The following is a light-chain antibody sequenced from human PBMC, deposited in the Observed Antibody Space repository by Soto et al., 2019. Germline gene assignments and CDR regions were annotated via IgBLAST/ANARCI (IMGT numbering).Light chain of an antibody. CDR1: QSVSSN. Sequence: DKVMTQSPATLSVSPGETSTLXXRASQSVSSNLAWYQQKPGQSPRLLXYGTSTRATGVPARFSGSGSGTDFTLTISRLEPEDFAVYYCQQYGTSPPITFGQGTRLEIK. CDR2: GTS. J-gene: IGKJ5*01. CDR3: QQYGTSPPIT. V-gene: IGKV3-15*01.